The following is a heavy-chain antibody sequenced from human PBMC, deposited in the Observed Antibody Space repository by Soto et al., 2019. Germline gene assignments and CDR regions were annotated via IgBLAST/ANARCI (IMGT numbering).Heavy chain of an antibody. Sequence: GGSLRLSCAASGFTFSSYGMHWVRQAPGKGLEWVAVISDDGSNKYYADSVKGRFTISRDNSKNTLYLQMNSLRAEDTAVYYCAKETDRFYYYYCMDVWGQGTTVTVSS. D-gene: IGHD2-15*01. CDR3: AKETDRFYYYYCMDV. CDR2: ISDDGSNK. CDR1: GFTFSSYG. J-gene: IGHJ6*02. V-gene: IGHV3-30*18.